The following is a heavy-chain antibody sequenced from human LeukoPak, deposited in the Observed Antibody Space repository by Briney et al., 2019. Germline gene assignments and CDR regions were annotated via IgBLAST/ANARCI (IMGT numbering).Heavy chain of an antibody. D-gene: IGHD2-2*01. CDR1: GYTFSSYT. V-gene: IGHV1-18*01. Sequence: GASLTVSCKASGYTFSSYTISWVRQAPGQGLEWMGWISPYNGNTEYAHKFMHRFPLPPHTSPHIAYLELRSLTSDDTAVYFCTRRFQEYHLLLSALAYWGQGTLVAVSS. CDR2: ISPYNGNT. CDR3: TRRFQEYHLLLSALAY. J-gene: IGHJ4*02.